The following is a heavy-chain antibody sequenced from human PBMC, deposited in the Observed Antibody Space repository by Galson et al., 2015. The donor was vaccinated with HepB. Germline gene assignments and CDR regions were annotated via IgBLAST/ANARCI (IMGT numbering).Heavy chain of an antibody. CDR3: AKDFIAVAGTGAFDI. CDR2: ISYDGSHK. CDR1: GFTFSSYG. J-gene: IGHJ3*02. D-gene: IGHD6-19*01. V-gene: IGHV3-30*18. Sequence: SLRLSCAASGFTFSSYGMHWVRQAPGKGLEWVAVISYDGSHKYYADSVKGRFTISRDNSKNTLYLQMNSLRAEDTAVYYCAKDFIAVAGTGAFDIWGQGTMVTVSS.